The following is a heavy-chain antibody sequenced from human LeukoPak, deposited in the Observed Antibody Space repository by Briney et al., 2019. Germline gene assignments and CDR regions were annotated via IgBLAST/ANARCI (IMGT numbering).Heavy chain of an antibody. D-gene: IGHD2-21*02. CDR1: GYTFTNYY. CDR3: ATGIKGIALEVTLDY. V-gene: IGHV1-46*01. J-gene: IGHJ4*02. Sequence: GASVKVSCKASGYTFTNYYIHWVRQAPGQGLECMGIINPSGGSTSYAQKFQGRVTMTEDTSTDTAYMDLSSLRSEDTAVYYCATGIKGIALEVTLDYWGQGTLVTVSS. CDR2: INPSGGST.